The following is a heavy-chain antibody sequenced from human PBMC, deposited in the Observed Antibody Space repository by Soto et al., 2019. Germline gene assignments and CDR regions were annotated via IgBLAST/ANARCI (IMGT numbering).Heavy chain of an antibody. CDR1: GGSISSGDYY. J-gene: IGHJ3*02. V-gene: IGHV4-30-4*01. CDR2: IYYSGST. Sequence: TLSLSCAVSGGSISSGDYYWSWIHQPPGKGLEWIGYIYYSGSTYYNPSLKSRVTISVDTSKNQFSLKLSSVTAADTAVYYCARDPKPGFLIIRYSYGPDAFDIWGQGTMVTVSS. CDR3: ARDPKPGFLIIRYSYGPDAFDI. D-gene: IGHD5-18*01.